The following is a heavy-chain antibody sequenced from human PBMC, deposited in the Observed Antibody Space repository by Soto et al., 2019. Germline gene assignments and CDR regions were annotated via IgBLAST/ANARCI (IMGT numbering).Heavy chain of an antibody. V-gene: IGHV3-74*01. D-gene: IGHD3-9*01. Sequence: PGGSLRLSCAASGFTFSSYWMHWVRQAPGKGLVWVSRINSDGSSTSYADSVKGRFTISRDNAKNTLYLQMNSLRAEDTAVYYCARERGPHKATIFARYNWFDPWGQGTLVTVS. J-gene: IGHJ5*02. CDR2: INSDGSST. CDR1: GFTFSSYW. CDR3: ARERGPHKATIFARYNWFDP.